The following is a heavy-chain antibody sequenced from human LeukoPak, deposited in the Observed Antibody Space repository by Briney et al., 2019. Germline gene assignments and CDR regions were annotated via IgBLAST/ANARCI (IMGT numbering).Heavy chain of an antibody. CDR2: INPYSSVA. J-gene: IGHJ5*02. CDR3: ARSSSRGNWFDP. V-gene: IGHV1-2*02. Sequence: VASARVSCKASGYTFTDYYMHWVRQAPGQGLEWMGWINPYSSVANYAQKFQGRVTMTRDTSISTAYMELSWLTSDDTAVYYCARSSSRGNWFDPWGQGTLVTVSS. D-gene: IGHD2-2*01. CDR1: GYTFTDYY.